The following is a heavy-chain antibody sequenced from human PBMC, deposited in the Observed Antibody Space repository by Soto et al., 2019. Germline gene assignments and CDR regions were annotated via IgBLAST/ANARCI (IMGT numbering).Heavy chain of an antibody. Sequence: QVQLVQSGAEVKKPGASVKVSCKASGYTFTSYAMHWVRQAPGQRLEWMGWINAGNGNTKYSQKFQGRVTITRDTSASTAYMELSSLRSQDTAVYYCARDLRGGVPRAFDIWGQGTMVTVSS. V-gene: IGHV1-3*01. CDR3: ARDLRGGVPRAFDI. CDR2: INAGNGNT. D-gene: IGHD2-2*01. J-gene: IGHJ3*02. CDR1: GYTFTSYA.